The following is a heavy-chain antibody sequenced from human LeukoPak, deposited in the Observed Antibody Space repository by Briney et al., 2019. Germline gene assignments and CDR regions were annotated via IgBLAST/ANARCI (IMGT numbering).Heavy chain of an antibody. CDR3: ARVKYYYDSSGYYRIYYFDY. V-gene: IGHV4-59*01. CDR1: GGSISSYY. J-gene: IGHJ4*02. D-gene: IGHD3-22*01. CDR2: IYYNGST. Sequence: SETLSLTCTASGGSISSYYCSWLRQPPGRGLEWIGYIYYNGSTNYNTSLKSRVTISVDTSKNQFSLKLSSVTAADTAVYYCARVKYYYDSSGYYRIYYFDYWGQGTLVTVSS.